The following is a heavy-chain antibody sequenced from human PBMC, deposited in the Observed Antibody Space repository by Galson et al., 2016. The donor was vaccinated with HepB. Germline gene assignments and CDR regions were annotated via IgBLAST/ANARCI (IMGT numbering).Heavy chain of an antibody. D-gene: IGHD3-10*01. CDR1: GGSITSGRYS. V-gene: IGHV4-39*07. J-gene: IGHJ4*02. Sequence: SETLSLTCTVSGGSITSGRYSWTWIRQPPGKPLEWIASIYYTGTILYNPSLKSRVTMSKDTSNNQFSLKLRSVTAADTAIYFCARAVKGGAVRLDYWGQGTLVTVSS. CDR2: IYYTGTI. CDR3: ARAVKGGAVRLDY.